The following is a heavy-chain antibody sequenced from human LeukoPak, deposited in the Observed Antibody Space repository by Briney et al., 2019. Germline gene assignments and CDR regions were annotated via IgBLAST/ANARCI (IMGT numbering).Heavy chain of an antibody. CDR2: IRYDGSNK. J-gene: IGHJ4*02. V-gene: IGHV3-30*02. D-gene: IGHD6-13*01. CDR1: GFTFSSYG. CDR3: TKSRGATASTPIGYFDY. Sequence: PGGSLRLSCAASGFTFSSYGMHWVRQAPGKGLEWAAFIRYDGSNKYYGDSVKGRFTISRDNSKNTVFLQMDSLRAEDTAVYYRTKSRGATASTPIGYFDYWGQGALVTVSS.